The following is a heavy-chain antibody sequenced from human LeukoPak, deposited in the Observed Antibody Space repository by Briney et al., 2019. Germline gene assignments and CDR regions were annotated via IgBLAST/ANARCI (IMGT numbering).Heavy chain of an antibody. CDR3: ASGRYDYVWGSYNSLLHFDY. CDR1: GFTFDDYA. Sequence: PGGSLRLSCAASGFTFDDYAMHWVRQAPGKGPEWVSGISWNSVSIGYADSVKGRFTISRDNAKKSLYLQMNSLRAEDTALYYCASGRYDYVWGSYNSLLHFDYWGQGTLVTVSS. V-gene: IGHV3-9*01. D-gene: IGHD3-16*01. CDR2: ISWNSVSI. J-gene: IGHJ4*02.